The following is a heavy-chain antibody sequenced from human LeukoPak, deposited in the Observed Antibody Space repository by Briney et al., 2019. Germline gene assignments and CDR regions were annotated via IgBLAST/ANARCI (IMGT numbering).Heavy chain of an antibody. CDR1: GGTFSSYA. D-gene: IGHD1-26*01. J-gene: IGHJ4*02. V-gene: IGHV1-69*05. Sequence: ASAKLSCKASGGTFSSYAISWVRQAPGQGLEWMGGIIPIFGTANCAQKFQGRVTITTDESTSTAYMELSSLRSEDTAVYYCASIGGGATPTFDYWGQGTLVTVSS. CDR3: ASIGGGATPTFDY. CDR2: IIPIFGTA.